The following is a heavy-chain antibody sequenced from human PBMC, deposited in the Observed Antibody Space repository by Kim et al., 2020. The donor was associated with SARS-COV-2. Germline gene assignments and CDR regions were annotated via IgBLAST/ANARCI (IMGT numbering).Heavy chain of an antibody. V-gene: IGHV3-23*01. CDR3: SKYARSMDV. Sequence: GGSLRLSCAASGFTFSNYAISWVRQAPGKGLEWVSGFSISGRNTYYADSVKGRFTISRDNSKNTLYLQMNSLRAEDTAIYYCSKYARSMDVWGQGTTVTV. CDR2: FSISGRNT. CDR1: GFTFSNYA. J-gene: IGHJ6*02.